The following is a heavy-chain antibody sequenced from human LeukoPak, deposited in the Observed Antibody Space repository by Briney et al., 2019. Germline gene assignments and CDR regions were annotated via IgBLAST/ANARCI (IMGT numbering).Heavy chain of an antibody. Sequence: SETLSLTCTVSGGSISSYYWSWVRQPAGKGLEWIGRIYTSGSTNYNPSLKSRVTTSVDTSKNQFSLKLSSVTAADTAVYYCAATYPYCSGGSCYDVGFDYWGQGTLVTVSS. CDR3: AATYPYCSGGSCYDVGFDY. V-gene: IGHV4-4*07. CDR1: GGSISSYY. D-gene: IGHD2-15*01. CDR2: IYTSGST. J-gene: IGHJ4*02.